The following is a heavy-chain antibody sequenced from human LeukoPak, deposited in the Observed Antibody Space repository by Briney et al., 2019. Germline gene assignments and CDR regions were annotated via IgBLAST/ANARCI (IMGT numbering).Heavy chain of an antibody. D-gene: IGHD6-19*01. CDR1: GGTSSSYT. V-gene: IGHV1-69*02. J-gene: IGHJ4*02. CDR2: IIPVLGIA. Sequence: SVKVSCKASGGTSSSYTISWVRQAPGQGLEWMGRIIPVLGIANYAQKCQGRVTITADKSTSTAYMELSSLRSEDTAVYYCARHTHSSGWVFDYWGQGTLVTVSS. CDR3: ARHTHSSGWVFDY.